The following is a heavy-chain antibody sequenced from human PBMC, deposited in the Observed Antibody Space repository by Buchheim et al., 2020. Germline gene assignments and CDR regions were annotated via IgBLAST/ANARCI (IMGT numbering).Heavy chain of an antibody. Sequence: QVQLVESGGGVVQPGRSLRLSCAASGFTFSSYGMHWVRQAPGKGLEWVAVIWYDGSNKYYADSVKGRFTISRDNSKNTLYLQMNSLRAEDTAVYYCAKDGARWGEHDYGDYGAALGVSLDYWGQGTL. CDR1: GFTFSSYG. J-gene: IGHJ4*02. D-gene: IGHD4-17*01. CDR3: AKDGARWGEHDYGDYGAALGVSLDY. CDR2: IWYDGSNK. V-gene: IGHV3-33*06.